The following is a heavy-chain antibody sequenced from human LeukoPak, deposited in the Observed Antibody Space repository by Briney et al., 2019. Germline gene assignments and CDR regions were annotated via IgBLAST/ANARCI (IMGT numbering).Heavy chain of an antibody. D-gene: IGHD3-22*01. V-gene: IGHV4-34*01. Sequence: SETLSLTCAVYGGSFSGYYWSWIRQPPGKGLEWIGEINHSGSTNHNPSLKSRVTISVDTSKNQFSLKLSSVTAADTAVYYCARSIYDSSGYLDYWGQGTLVTVSS. CDR3: ARSIYDSSGYLDY. CDR1: GGSFSGYY. J-gene: IGHJ4*02. CDR2: INHSGST.